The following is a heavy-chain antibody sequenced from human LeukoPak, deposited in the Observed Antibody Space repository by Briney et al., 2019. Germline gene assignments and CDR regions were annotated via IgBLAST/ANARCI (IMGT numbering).Heavy chain of an antibody. CDR3: ASSGAAGNAFDI. J-gene: IGHJ3*02. D-gene: IGHD6-13*01. CDR1: GGSISSYY. CDR2: IYTSGST. V-gene: IGHV4-4*07. Sequence: SETLSLTCTVSGGSISSYYWSWIRQPAGKGLEWIGRIYTSGSTNYNPSLKSRVTMSVDTSKSQFSLKLSSVTAADTAVYYCASSGAAGNAFDIWGQGTMVTVSS.